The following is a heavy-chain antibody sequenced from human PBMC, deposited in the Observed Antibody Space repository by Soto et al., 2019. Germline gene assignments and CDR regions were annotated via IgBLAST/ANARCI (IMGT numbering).Heavy chain of an antibody. CDR1: GFTISDYY. Sequence: GGSLRLSCAASGFTISDYYMGWIRQAPGKGLEWVSYISSSGSTIYYADSVKGRFTISRDNAKNSLYLQMNSLRAEDTAVYYCARDQIAVAGPTPPDYWGQGTLVTVSS. V-gene: IGHV3-11*01. D-gene: IGHD6-19*01. J-gene: IGHJ4*02. CDR2: ISSSGSTI. CDR3: ARDQIAVAGPTPPDY.